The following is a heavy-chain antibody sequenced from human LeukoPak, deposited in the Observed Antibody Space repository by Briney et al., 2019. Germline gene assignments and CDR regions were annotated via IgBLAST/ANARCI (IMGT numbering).Heavy chain of an antibody. Sequence: PSETLSLTCTVSGGSISSYYWSWIRQPAGKGLEWIGRIYTSGGTNYNPSLKSRVTMSVDTSKNQFSLKLSSVTAADTAVYYCARDLPTTVTTGWFDPWGQGTLVTVSS. CDR2: IYTSGGT. V-gene: IGHV4-4*07. CDR1: GGSISSYY. J-gene: IGHJ5*02. CDR3: ARDLPTTVTTGWFDP. D-gene: IGHD4-11*01.